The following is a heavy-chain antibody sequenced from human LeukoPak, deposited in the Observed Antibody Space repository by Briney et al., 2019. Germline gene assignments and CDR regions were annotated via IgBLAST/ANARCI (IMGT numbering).Heavy chain of an antibody. CDR3: AKAYGDYDYYYYYMDV. CDR2: IRYDGSNK. D-gene: IGHD4-17*01. J-gene: IGHJ6*03. CDR1: GFTFSSYA. Sequence: GRSLRLSCAASGFTFSSYAMHWVRQAPGKGLEWVAFIRYDGSNKYYADSVKGRFTISRDNSKNTLYLQMDSLRAEDTAVYYCAKAYGDYDYYYYYMDVWGKGTTVTISS. V-gene: IGHV3-30*02.